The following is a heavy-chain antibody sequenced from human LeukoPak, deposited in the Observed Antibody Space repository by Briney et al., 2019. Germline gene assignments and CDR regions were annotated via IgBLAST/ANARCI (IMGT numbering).Heavy chain of an antibody. D-gene: IGHD7-27*01. CDR2: IYYSGST. V-gene: IGHV4-59*01. CDR1: GGSISSYY. CDR3: ARLTGDLGWFDP. J-gene: IGHJ5*02. Sequence: SETLSLTCTVSGGSISSYYWSWIQQPPGKGLEWIGYIYYSGSTNYNPSLKSRVTISVDTSKNQFSLKLSSVTAADTAVYYCARLTGDLGWFDPWGQGTLVTVSS.